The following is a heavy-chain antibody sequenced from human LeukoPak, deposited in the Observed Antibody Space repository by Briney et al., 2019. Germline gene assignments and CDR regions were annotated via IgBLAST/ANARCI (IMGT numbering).Heavy chain of an antibody. CDR2: FDPEDGET. CDR3: ATRSPSGDILTGPYYYGMDV. V-gene: IGHV1-24*01. J-gene: IGHJ6*04. CDR1: GYTLTELS. D-gene: IGHD3-9*01. Sequence: ASVKASCKVSGYTLTELSMHWVRQAPGKGLEWMGGFDPEDGETIYAQKFQGRVTMTEDTSTDTAYMELSSLRSEDTAVYYCATRSPSGDILTGPYYYGMDVWGKGTTVTVSS.